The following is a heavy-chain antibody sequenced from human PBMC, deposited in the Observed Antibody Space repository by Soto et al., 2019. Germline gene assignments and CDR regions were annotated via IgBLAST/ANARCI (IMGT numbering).Heavy chain of an antibody. CDR1: GFTFSSHG. J-gene: IGHJ5*02. CDR2: ISYDGSSK. CDR3: AKDYCSSTSCPFDP. V-gene: IGHV3-30*18. Sequence: QVQLVESGGGVVQPGRSLRLSCAASGFTFSSHGMHWVRQAPGKGPEWVAGISYDGSSKYYADSVKGRFTISRDNSKNTLYLQMNSLRIEDTAVYYCAKDYCSSTSCPFDPWGQGPRVTVSS. D-gene: IGHD2-2*01.